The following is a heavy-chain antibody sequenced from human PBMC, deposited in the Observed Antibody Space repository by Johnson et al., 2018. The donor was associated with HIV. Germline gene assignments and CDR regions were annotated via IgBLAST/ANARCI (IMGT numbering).Heavy chain of an antibody. V-gene: IGHV3-74*01. CDR2: INTDGSST. J-gene: IGHJ3*02. CDR3: AREYLPTYYYDSSGYAFDI. CDR1: GFTFSSYW. Sequence: VQLVESGGGLVQPGGSLRLSCAASGFTFSSYWMSWVRQAPGKGLVWVSRINTDGSSTTYADSVKGLFTISRDNAKNSLYLQMNSLRAEDTAVYYCAREYLPTYYYDSSGYAFDIWGQGTMVTVSS. D-gene: IGHD3-22*01.